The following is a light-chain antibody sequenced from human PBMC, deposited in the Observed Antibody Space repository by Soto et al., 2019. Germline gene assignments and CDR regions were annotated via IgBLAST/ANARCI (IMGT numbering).Light chain of an antibody. Sequence: QPVLTQPPSASASLGASVKLTCTLSSGHNSYAIAWHQQQPEKGPRYLMKLNSDGSHSKGDGIPDRFLGSSSGAERYLTISSLQSEDEADYYCQTWSTDIRVFGGGTKVTVL. V-gene: IGLV4-69*01. CDR1: SGHNSYA. CDR2: LNSDGSH. CDR3: QTWSTDIRV. J-gene: IGLJ3*02.